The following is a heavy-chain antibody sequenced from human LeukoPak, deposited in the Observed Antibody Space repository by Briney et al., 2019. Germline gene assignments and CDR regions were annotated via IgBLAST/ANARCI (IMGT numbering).Heavy chain of an antibody. CDR2: IYYSGST. D-gene: IGHD3-10*01. CDR3: ARGRSSMVRGYYYYYMDV. V-gene: IGHV4-59*01. CDR1: GGAINNYY. J-gene: IGHJ6*03. Sequence: SETLSLTCTVSGGAINNYYWSWIRQPPGKGLEWIGCIYYSGSTNYNPSLKSRVTISVDTSKNQFSLKLSSVTAADTAVYYCARGRSSMVRGYYYYYMDVWGKGTTVTISS.